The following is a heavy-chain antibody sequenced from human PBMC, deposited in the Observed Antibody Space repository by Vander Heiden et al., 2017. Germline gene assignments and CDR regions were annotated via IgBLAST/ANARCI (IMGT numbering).Heavy chain of an antibody. CDR2: IYYSGST. D-gene: IGHD2-2*01. CDR1: GGSISSSSYY. V-gene: IGHV4-39*01. J-gene: IGHJ4*02. CDR3: ARHAPEKPPQYCSSTSCYHFDY. Sequence: QLQLQESGPGLVKPSETLSLTCTVSGGSISSSSYYWGWIRQPPGKGLEWIGSIYYSGSTYYNPSLKSRVTIAVDTSKNQFSLKLSSVTAADTAVYYWARHAPEKPPQYCSSTSCYHFDYWGQGTLVTVSS.